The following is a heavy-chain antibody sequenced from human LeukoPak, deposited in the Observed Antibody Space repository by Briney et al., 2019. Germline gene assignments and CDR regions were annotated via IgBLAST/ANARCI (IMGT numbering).Heavy chain of an antibody. V-gene: IGHV1-69*13. CDR1: GGTFSSYA. J-gene: IGHJ4*02. CDR3: ARGVIAAGGRTSAVDC. CDR2: IIPIFGTA. D-gene: IGHD6-13*01. Sequence: SVKVSCKASGGTFSSYAISWVRQAPGQGLEWMGGIIPIFGTANYAQKFQGRVTITADESTSTAYMELSSLRYEDTAVYYCARGVIAAGGRTSAVDCRLQGTLVSDSS.